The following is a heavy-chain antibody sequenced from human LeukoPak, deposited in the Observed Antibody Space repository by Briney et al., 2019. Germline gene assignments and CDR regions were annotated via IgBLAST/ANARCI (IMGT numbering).Heavy chain of an antibody. CDR2: IRYDGTNK. CDR1: GFTFSSYS. V-gene: IGHV3-30*02. Sequence: GGSLRLSCAASGFTFSSYSMNWVRQAPGKGLEWVAFIRYDGTNKYYADSVKGRFTISRDNSKNTLYLQMNTLRAEDTALYYCAKDRGQLMNDAFDIWGQGTMVTVSS. D-gene: IGHD6-13*01. J-gene: IGHJ3*02. CDR3: AKDRGQLMNDAFDI.